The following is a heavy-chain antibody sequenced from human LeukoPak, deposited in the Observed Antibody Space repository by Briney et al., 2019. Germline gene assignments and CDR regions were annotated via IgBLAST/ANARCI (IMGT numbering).Heavy chain of an antibody. D-gene: IGHD3-16*02. CDR3: AKDKYVWGSYPTYYFDY. Sequence: GGSLRLSCAASGFTFSSYGMHWVRQAPGKGLEWVAVISYGGSNKYYADSVKGRFTISRDNSKNTLYLQMNSLRAEDTAVYYCAKDKYVWGSYPTYYFDYWGQGTLVTVSS. J-gene: IGHJ4*02. CDR1: GFTFSSYG. CDR2: ISYGGSNK. V-gene: IGHV3-30*18.